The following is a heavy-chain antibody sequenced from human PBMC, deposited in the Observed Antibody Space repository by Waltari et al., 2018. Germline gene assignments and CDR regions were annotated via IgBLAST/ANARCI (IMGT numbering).Heavy chain of an antibody. CDR2: INTDGSTS. V-gene: IGHV3-74*02. CDR3: ARIITFGGVFEGPDY. Sequence: EVQRVESGGGLAQPGGSLRLSCEATAFSFSRYRLHWVRQAPGKGLVWVSSINTDGSTSNYADSVKGRFTVSRDNAKNTVHLQMNSLRAEDTAVYYCARIITFGGVFEGPDYWGQGTLVIVSS. D-gene: IGHD3-16*02. CDR1: AFSFSRYR. J-gene: IGHJ4*02.